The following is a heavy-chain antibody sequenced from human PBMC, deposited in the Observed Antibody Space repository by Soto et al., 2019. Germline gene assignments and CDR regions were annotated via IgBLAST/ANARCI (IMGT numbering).Heavy chain of an antibody. Sequence: GGSLRLSCAASGFSFSTYGMHWVRQAPGKGLEWVADISYDGSKKYYADSVKGRFTLSRDNYKNTLYLQMNSLRAEDTAVYYCAIDHESTWSPHYIHSWAQGSPVTVSA. D-gene: IGHD6-13*01. CDR2: ISYDGSKK. CDR1: GFSFSTYG. CDR3: AIDHESTWSPHYIHS. V-gene: IGHV3-30*03. J-gene: IGHJ5*01.